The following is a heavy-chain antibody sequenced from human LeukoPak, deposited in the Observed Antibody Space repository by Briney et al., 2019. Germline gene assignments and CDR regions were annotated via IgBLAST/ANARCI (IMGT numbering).Heavy chain of an antibody. D-gene: IGHD3-22*01. CDR1: GFSLSTSGMC. CDR2: IDWDDEK. Sequence: SGPTLVNPTQTPTLTCTFSGFSLSTSGMCVSWIRQPPGKALEWLARIDWDDEKYYRTSLKTRLTISKDTSKNQVVLTMTNMDPVDTATYYCARIRLYDSSGYHFDYWGQGTLVTASS. CDR3: ARIRLYDSSGYHFDY. J-gene: IGHJ4*02. V-gene: IGHV2-70*11.